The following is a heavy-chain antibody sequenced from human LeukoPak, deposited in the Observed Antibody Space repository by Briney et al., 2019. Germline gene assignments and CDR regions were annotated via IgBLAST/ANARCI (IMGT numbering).Heavy chain of an antibody. D-gene: IGHD1-26*01. V-gene: IGHV3-20*04. CDR1: GFTFDDYG. Sequence: GGSLRLSCAASGFTFDDYGMSWVRQAPGKGLEWVSGINWNGGITAYADSVKGRFTISRDNAKNSLYLQMNSLRAEDTAVYYCARERVGAPFDIWGQGTMVTVSS. CDR2: INWNGGIT. CDR3: ARERVGAPFDI. J-gene: IGHJ3*02.